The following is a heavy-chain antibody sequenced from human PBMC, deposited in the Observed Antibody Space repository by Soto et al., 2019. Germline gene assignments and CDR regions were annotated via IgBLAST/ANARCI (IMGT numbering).Heavy chain of an antibody. CDR3: ARGGIVVVVAATRKNAKYYFDY. Sequence: SETLSLTCTVSGGSIRSYYWTWIRQPPGKGLEWIGYIYYTGSTNYNPSLKSRVTISVDTSKNQFSLKLSSVTAADTAVYYCARGGIVVVVAATRKNAKYYFDYWGQGTLVTVSS. CDR2: IYYTGST. CDR1: GGSIRSYY. J-gene: IGHJ4*02. D-gene: IGHD2-15*01. V-gene: IGHV4-59*12.